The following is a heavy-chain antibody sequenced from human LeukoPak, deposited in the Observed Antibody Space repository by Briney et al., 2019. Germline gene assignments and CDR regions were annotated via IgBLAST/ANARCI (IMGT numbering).Heavy chain of an antibody. V-gene: IGHV1-18*01. D-gene: IGHD3-22*01. J-gene: IGHJ4*02. CDR2: ISGYNGNT. Sequence: ASVKVSCKASGYIFTTFVITWVRRAPGQGLEWMGWISGYNGNTNYAQKLQDRVTMTTDTSTSTAYMEVRSLRSDDTAVYYCARTDNKYDSRLLFNWGQGTQIIVSS. CDR3: ARTDNKYDSRLLFN. CDR1: GYIFTTFV.